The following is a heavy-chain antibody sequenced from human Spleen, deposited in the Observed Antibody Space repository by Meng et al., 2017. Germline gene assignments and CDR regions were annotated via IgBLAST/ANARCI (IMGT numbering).Heavy chain of an antibody. V-gene: IGHV3-15*01. J-gene: IGHJ4*02. CDR3: ATGAAAADH. D-gene: IGHD6-13*01. CDR1: GLSFTDSW. CDR2: IKRNSDGGTI. Sequence: GESLKISCVASGLSFTDSWMSWVRQAPGKGLEWVGRIKRNSDGGTIDYAAPVKVRFTISRDDSKNTLYLQMDSLITEDTSVYFCATGAAAADHWGQGTLVTVSS.